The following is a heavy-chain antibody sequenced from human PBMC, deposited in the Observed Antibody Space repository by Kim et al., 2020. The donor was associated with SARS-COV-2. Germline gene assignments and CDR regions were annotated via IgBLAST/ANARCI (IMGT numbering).Heavy chain of an antibody. V-gene: IGHV3-11*01. Sequence: DSVKGRFTISRDNAKNSLYLEMNSLRAEDTAVYYCARDRSLLSWIPFDYWGQGTLVTISS. CDR3: ARDRSLLSWIPFDY. D-gene: IGHD2-8*02. J-gene: IGHJ4*02.